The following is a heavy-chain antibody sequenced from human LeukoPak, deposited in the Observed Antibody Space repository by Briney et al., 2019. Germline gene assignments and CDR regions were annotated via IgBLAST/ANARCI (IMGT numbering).Heavy chain of an antibody. J-gene: IGHJ4*02. CDR1: GFTFSIYA. CDR2: ISGSGGST. Sequence: GGSLRLSCAASGFTFSIYAMSWVRQAPGKGVEWVSAISGSGGSTYYADSVKGRFTSSRDNSKNTLYLQMNSLRAEDTAVYYCAKVSDYYDSSGFYDYWGQGTLVTVSS. D-gene: IGHD3-22*01. CDR3: AKVSDYYDSSGFYDY. V-gene: IGHV3-23*01.